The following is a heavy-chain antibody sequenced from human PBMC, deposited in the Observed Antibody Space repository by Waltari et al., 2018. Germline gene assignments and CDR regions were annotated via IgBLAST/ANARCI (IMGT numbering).Heavy chain of an antibody. J-gene: IGHJ4*02. Sequence: QVQLQESGPGLVKPSETLSLTCTVSGGSISSYYWSWIRQPPGKGLEWIGYIYYIGSTNYNPSLKSRVTISVDTSKNQFSLKLSSVTAADTAVYYCARVGSYQNFDYWGQGTLVTVSS. CDR2: IYYIGST. CDR1: GGSISSYY. CDR3: ARVGSYQNFDY. D-gene: IGHD1-26*01. V-gene: IGHV4-59*01.